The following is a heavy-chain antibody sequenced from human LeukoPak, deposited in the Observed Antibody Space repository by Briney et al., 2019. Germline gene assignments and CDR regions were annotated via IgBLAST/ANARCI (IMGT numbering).Heavy chain of an antibody. CDR3: ARDGHCSGGSCYYYYMDV. Sequence: SVKVSCKASGGTFSSYAISWVRQAPGQGLEWMGGIIPIFGTANYAQKFQGRVTITADESTSTAYMELRSLRSDDTAVYYCARDGHCSGGSCYYYYMDVWGKGTTVTVSS. CDR1: GGTFSSYA. V-gene: IGHV1-69*13. CDR2: IIPIFGTA. J-gene: IGHJ6*03. D-gene: IGHD2-15*01.